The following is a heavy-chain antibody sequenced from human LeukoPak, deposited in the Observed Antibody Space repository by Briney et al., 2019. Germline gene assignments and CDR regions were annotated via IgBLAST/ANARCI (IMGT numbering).Heavy chain of an antibody. J-gene: IGHJ6*02. CDR3: ARGRGYGLYYYYYGMDV. CDR1: GGSISSYY. D-gene: IGHD5-18*01. CDR2: IYTSGST. Sequence: SETLSLTCTVSGGSISSYYWSWIRQPAGKGLEWIGRIYTSGSTNYIPSLKSRVTMSVDTSKNQFSLKLSSVTAADTAVYYCARGRGYGLYYYYYGMDVWGQGTTVTVSS. V-gene: IGHV4-4*07.